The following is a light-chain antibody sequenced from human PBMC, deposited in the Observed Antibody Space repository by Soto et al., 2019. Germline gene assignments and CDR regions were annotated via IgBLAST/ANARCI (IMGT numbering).Light chain of an antibody. J-gene: IGKJ2*01. CDR1: QSVSSSY. V-gene: IGKV3-20*01. CDR3: QQYVSSPGYT. Sequence: EIVLTQSPGTLSLSPGERATLSCRASQSVSSSYLAWYQQKPGQAPRLLIYGASSRATGIPDRFSGSGSGTDFPLTIRRLEPEDFAGYCRQQYVSSPGYTCGQGTKLEMK. CDR2: GAS.